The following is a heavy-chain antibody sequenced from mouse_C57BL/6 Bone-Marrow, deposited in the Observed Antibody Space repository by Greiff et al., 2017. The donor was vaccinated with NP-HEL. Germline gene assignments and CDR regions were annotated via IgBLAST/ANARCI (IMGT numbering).Heavy chain of an antibody. CDR1: VYTFTSYW. J-gene: IGHJ1*03. CDR3: AVPYGYDGWYFDV. V-gene: IGHV1-55*01. D-gene: IGHD2-2*01. CDR2: IYPGSGST. Sequence: VQLQQPGAELVKPGASVKMSCKASVYTFTSYWITWVKQRPGQGLEWIGDIYPGSGSTNYNEKFKSKATLTVDTSSSTAYMQLSSLTSEDSAVYYCAVPYGYDGWYFDVWGTGTTVTVSS.